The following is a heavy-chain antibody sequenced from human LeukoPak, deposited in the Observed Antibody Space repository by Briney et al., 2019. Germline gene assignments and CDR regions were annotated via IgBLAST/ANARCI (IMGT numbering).Heavy chain of an antibody. V-gene: IGHV4-38-2*02. Sequence: SETLSLTCTVSGYSISSGYYWGWIRQPPGKGLEWIGSIYHSGSTYYNPSLKSRVTISVDTSKNQFSLKLSSVTAADTAVYYCARDPGYSSSWYAPYYYYYMDVWGKGTTVTVSS. J-gene: IGHJ6*03. CDR2: IYHSGST. CDR3: ARDPGYSSSWYAPYYYYYMDV. D-gene: IGHD6-13*01. CDR1: GYSISSGYY.